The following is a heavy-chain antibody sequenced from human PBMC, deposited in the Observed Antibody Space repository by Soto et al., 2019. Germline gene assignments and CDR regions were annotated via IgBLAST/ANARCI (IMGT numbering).Heavy chain of an antibody. V-gene: IGHV3-66*01. J-gene: IGHJ4*02. D-gene: IGHD3-16*01. CDR1: GFTVSSNY. CDR3: ARVAFDYLDY. Sequence: EVQLVESGGGLVQPGGSLRLSCAASGFTVSSNYMTWVRQAPGKGLEWVSVIYSGGSTSYADSVKGRFTISRDNSKNTLYLQMNSLRAEDTAVYYCARVAFDYLDYWGQGTLVTGSS. CDR2: IYSGGST.